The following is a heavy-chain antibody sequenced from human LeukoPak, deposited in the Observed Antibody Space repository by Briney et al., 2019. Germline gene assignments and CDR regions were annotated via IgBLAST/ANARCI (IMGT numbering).Heavy chain of an antibody. CDR2: ISAGGDAT. CDR3: TKWSGYGDS. V-gene: IGHV3-23*01. Sequence: GGSLRLSCAASGFTFSAHSMTWVRQAPGKGLEWVSGISAGGDATFYADSVKGRFTTSRDNSKNTVDLQMNSLRAEDTAVYYCTKWSGYGDSWGQGTLVTVSS. CDR1: GFTFSAHS. J-gene: IGHJ4*02. D-gene: IGHD5-12*01.